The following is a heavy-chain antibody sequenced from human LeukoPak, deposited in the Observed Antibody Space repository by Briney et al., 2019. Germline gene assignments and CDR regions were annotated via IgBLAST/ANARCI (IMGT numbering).Heavy chain of an antibody. V-gene: IGHV1-8*01. D-gene: IGHD3-10*01. Sequence: ASVKVSCKASGYTHTSYDINWVRQATGQGLEWMGWMNPTSGHTGYAQNFQGRVTMTRDTSISTAYMELNSLTSEDTAVYYCARSPVGVRKKHDFWGQGTLVIVSS. J-gene: IGHJ4*02. CDR2: MNPTSGHT. CDR1: GYTHTSYD. CDR3: ARSPVGVRKKHDF.